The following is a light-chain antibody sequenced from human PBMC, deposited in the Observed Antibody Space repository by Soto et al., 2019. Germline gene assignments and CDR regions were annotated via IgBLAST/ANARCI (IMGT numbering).Light chain of an antibody. J-gene: IGLJ2*01. CDR3: QVWDSTSEHVV. CDR1: NIETKS. Sequence: SYELTQPPSVSVAPRQTARIACGGDNIETKSVHWSQQKPGQAPVLVVYDDRDRPSGIPERFSGSNSGNAATLTIRRVEAGDEADYYCQVWDSTSEHVVFGGGTKLTVL. CDR2: DDR. V-gene: IGLV3-21*02.